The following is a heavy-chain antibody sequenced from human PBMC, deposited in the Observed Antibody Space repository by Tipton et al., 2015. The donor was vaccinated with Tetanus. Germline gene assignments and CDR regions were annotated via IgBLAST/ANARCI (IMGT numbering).Heavy chain of an antibody. CDR2: SWYDGTDQ. J-gene: IGHJ4*02. CDR1: GFIFSSYG. V-gene: IGHV3-33*01. Sequence: SLRLSCAASGFIFSSYGIHWVRQAPGKGLEWLAVSWYDGTDQYYADSVKGRFTISRDNSKNTLYLQMNSLRAEDTALFYCAREGDCSGGSCFSGDFGTWGQGTQVTVSS. D-gene: IGHD2-15*01. CDR3: AREGDCSGGSCFSGDFGT.